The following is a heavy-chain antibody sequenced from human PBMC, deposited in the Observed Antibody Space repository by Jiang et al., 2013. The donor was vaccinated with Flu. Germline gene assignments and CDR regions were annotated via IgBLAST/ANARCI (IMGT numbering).Heavy chain of an antibody. V-gene: IGHV2-5*02. D-gene: IGHD6-19*01. J-gene: IGHJ4*02. CDR2: IYWDDDQ. CDR3: AKYHPDNSSGWYFHY. CDR1: GFSLKTSAEA. Sequence: KPTQTLTLTCTFSGFSLKTSAEAVGWIRQPPGKALEWLAIIYWDDDQVYSPSLRSRLTIAKDTSKNQVVLTLTNIDPLDTCTYYCAKYHPDNSSGWYFHYWGQGTLVTVSS.